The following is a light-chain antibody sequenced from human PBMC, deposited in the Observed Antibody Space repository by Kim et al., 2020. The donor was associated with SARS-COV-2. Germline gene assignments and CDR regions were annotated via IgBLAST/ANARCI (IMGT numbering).Light chain of an antibody. CDR2: SDN. CDR3: AAWDDSLNGYV. Sequence: QSVLTQPPSASGTPGQRVTISCSGSSSNIGSNTVNWYQQLPGTAPKLFLYSDNQRPSGVPDRFSGSRSGTSASLAISGVQSEDEADYYCAAWDDSLNGYVFGSGTKVTVL. J-gene: IGLJ1*01. V-gene: IGLV1-44*01. CDR1: SSNIGSNT.